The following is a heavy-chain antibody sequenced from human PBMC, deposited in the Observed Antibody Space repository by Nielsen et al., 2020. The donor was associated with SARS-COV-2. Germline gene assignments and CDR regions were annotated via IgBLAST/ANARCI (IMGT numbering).Heavy chain of an antibody. J-gene: IGHJ6*02. Sequence: VRQAPGKGLEWMGRIDPSDSYTNYSPSFQGHVTISADKSISTAYLQWSSLKASDTAMYYCARQSMAAAGTGSKSYYYYGMGVWGQGTTVTVSS. CDR2: IDPSDSYT. V-gene: IGHV5-10-1*01. CDR3: ARQSMAAAGTGSKSYYYYGMGV. D-gene: IGHD6-13*01.